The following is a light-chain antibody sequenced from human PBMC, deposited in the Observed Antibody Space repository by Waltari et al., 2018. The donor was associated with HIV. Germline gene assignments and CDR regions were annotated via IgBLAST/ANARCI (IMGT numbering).Light chain of an antibody. Sequence: QSALTRPASVSGSPGQSLTISCTDVGSSNLVYWYQQHPGKAPKLLIYDVSERPSGISNRFSGSKSGNTASLTISGLQAEDEADYYCCSYAGGNTYVFDTGTKVTVL. CDR2: DVS. J-gene: IGLJ1*01. CDR1: VGSSNL. V-gene: IGLV2-23*02. CDR3: CSYAGGNTYV.